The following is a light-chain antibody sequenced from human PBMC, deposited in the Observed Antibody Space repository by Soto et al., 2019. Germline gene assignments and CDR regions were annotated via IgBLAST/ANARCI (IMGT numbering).Light chain of an antibody. V-gene: IGKV3-15*01. CDR2: DAS. J-gene: IGKJ4*01. Sequence: EIVMTQSPATLSVSPGERATLSCRASQSFSSSLAWYQQKPGQAPRLLIYDASASATSIPARFSGSGSGTEFTLTISSLQSEDFAVYYCQQYNNWPFNFGGGTKVE. CDR1: QSFSSS. CDR3: QQYNNWPFN.